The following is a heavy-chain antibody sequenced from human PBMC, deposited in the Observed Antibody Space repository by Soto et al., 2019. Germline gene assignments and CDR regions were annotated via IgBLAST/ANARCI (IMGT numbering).Heavy chain of an antibody. CDR3: ARSPSFDYYYDSSGTRFDP. Sequence: GESLKISCTASGYSFTSYWIGWVRQMPGKGLEWMGIIYPGDSDTKYSPSLQGQVTISADTSISTAYLQWTSLKASDTAMYYCARSPSFDYYYDSSGTRFDPWGQGTLVTVS. J-gene: IGHJ5*02. V-gene: IGHV5-51*01. CDR1: GYSFTSYW. CDR2: IYPGDSDT. D-gene: IGHD3-22*01.